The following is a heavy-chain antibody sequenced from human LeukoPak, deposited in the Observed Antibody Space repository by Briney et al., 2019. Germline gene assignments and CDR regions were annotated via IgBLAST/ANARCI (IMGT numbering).Heavy chain of an antibody. J-gene: IGHJ4*02. D-gene: IGHD1-1*01. CDR2: INQVGSQT. CDR1: GFTFSSYW. Sequence: GGSLRPSCAASGFTFSSYWMSWVRQTPGEGLEYLANINQVGSQTYYMDSVKGRFTISRDNAKNSLYLQMNSLRAEDTAVYYCATNSGKRFDYWGQGTLVTVSS. CDR3: ATNSGKRFDY. V-gene: IGHV3-7*01.